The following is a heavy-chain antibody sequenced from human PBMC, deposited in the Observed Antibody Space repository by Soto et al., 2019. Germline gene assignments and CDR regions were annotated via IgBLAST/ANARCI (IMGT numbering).Heavy chain of an antibody. J-gene: IGHJ6*02. CDR1: GGSISSGDYY. CDR2: IYYSGST. CDR3: ARDRGYGVDTAMVTYGMDV. D-gene: IGHD5-18*01. Sequence: SETLSLTCTVSGGSISSGDYYWRGIRQPRGEGLEWIGYIYYSGSTYYNPSLKSRVTIPVATSKNQFSLKLSSLTAADTAVYYCARDRGYGVDTAMVTYGMDVWGQGTTVTLSS. V-gene: IGHV4-30-4*01.